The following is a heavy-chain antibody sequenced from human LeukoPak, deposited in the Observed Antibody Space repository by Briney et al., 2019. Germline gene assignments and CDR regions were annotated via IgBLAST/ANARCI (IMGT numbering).Heavy chain of an antibody. CDR2: IRYDGSNK. Sequence: PGGSLRLSCAASGFTFSSYGMHWVRQAPCKGLEWVAFIRYDGSNKYYADSVKGRFTISRDNSKNTLYLQMNSLRAEDTAVYYCAKDVDFWSGYYSHYMDVWGKGTTVTVSS. D-gene: IGHD3-3*01. CDR1: GFTFSSYG. J-gene: IGHJ6*03. V-gene: IGHV3-30*02. CDR3: AKDVDFWSGYYSHYMDV.